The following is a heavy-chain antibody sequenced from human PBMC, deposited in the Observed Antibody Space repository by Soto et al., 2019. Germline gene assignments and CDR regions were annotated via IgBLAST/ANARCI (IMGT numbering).Heavy chain of an antibody. CDR1: GESISNNY. D-gene: IGHD3-16*01. Sequence: SETLSLTCIVSGESISNNYWSWIRQPPGKGPEWIGYIYHSGNTNYNPSLKSRVTISVDTSKNQFSLKLSSLTAADTAVYYCARIRDYYASPITIRPWFDPWGQGTLVTVS. V-gene: IGHV4-59*01. CDR3: ARIRDYYASPITIRPWFDP. J-gene: IGHJ5*02. CDR2: IYHSGNT.